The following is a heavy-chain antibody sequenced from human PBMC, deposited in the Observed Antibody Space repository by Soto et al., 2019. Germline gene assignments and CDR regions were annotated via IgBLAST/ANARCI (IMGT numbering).Heavy chain of an antibody. CDR1: DGSISSYY. Sequence: SETLSLTCTVSDGSISSYYWSWVRQPPGKGLEWIGYIYSSGTTYYNPSLKSRVTLSVDTSKTQFSLRLSSVTAADTAVYYCARTYCTNGVCSPFAYWGQGTLVTVSS. V-gene: IGHV4-59*01. CDR2: IYSSGTT. CDR3: ARTYCTNGVCSPFAY. J-gene: IGHJ4*02. D-gene: IGHD2-8*01.